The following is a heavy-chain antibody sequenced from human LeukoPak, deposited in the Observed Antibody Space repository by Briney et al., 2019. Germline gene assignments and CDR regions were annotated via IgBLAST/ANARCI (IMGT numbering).Heavy chain of an antibody. CDR3: AKAASSSIPFDY. CDR1: GGSFSGYY. Sequence: PSETLSLTCAVYGGSFSGYYWSWVRQPPGKGLEWIGSIYHSGSTSYNPSLKSRVTISVDPSTNQFSLKLTSVTAADTAVYYCAKAASSSIPFDYWGQGTLVTVSS. D-gene: IGHD6-6*01. J-gene: IGHJ4*02. CDR2: IYHSGST. V-gene: IGHV4-34*01.